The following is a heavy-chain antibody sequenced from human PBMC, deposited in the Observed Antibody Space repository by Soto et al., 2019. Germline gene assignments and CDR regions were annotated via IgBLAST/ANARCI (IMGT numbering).Heavy chain of an antibody. CDR3: ARFRRGPAALFDKD. Sequence: SETLSLTCAVYGGPFSGFYWSWIRQPPGKGLEWIGEINDSGSTTYNPSLRSRVTMSVDTSKNQFSLKLSSMTAADTAVYYCARFRRGPAALFDKDWGQGILVIVSS. CDR2: INDSGST. V-gene: IGHV4-34*10. D-gene: IGHD2-2*01. J-gene: IGHJ4*02. CDR1: GGPFSGFY.